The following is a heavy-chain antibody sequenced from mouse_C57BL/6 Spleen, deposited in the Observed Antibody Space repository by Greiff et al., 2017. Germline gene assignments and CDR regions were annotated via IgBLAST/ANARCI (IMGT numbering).Heavy chain of an antibody. CDR1: GFTFSSYG. J-gene: IGHJ3*01. D-gene: IGHD1-1*01. CDR2: ISSGGSYT. Sequence: EVKLVESGGDLVKPGGSLKLSCAASGFTFSSYGMSWVRQTPDKRLEWVATISSGGSYTYYPDSVKGRFTISRDNAKNTLYLQMSSLKSEDTAMYYGARGFTTVVARDWFAYWGQGTLVTVSA. V-gene: IGHV5-6*01. CDR3: ARGFTTVVARDWFAY.